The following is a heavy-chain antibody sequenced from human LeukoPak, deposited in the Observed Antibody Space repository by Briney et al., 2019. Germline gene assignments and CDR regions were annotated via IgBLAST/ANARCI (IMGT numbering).Heavy chain of an antibody. D-gene: IGHD3-22*01. V-gene: IGHV1-2*02. CDR2: INPNTGGT. CDR1: GYTFTGYY. J-gene: IGHJ4*02. CDR3: ARVSHYYDSSGWNY. Sequence: ASVKVSFKASGYTFTGYYLHWVRQAPGQGLEWTGWINPNTGGTNYAQKFQGRVTVTRDTSISTAYMELSRLRSDDTAVYYCARVSHYYDSSGWNYWGQGTLVTVSS.